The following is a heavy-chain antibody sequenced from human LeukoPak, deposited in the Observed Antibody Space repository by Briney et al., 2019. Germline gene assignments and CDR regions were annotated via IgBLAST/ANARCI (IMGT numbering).Heavy chain of an antibody. CDR3: AKEDCGVDCSTFDY. CDR2: ISGSGGTT. Sequence: GGAPRLSFSAPWFPFSRYAISWGRPAPGEGLEWVSAISGSGGTTYYADSVKGRFTISRDNSKSTLYLQMNSLRAEDTAVYYCAKEDCGVDCSTFDYWGQGTLVTVSS. D-gene: IGHD2-21*02. V-gene: IGHV3-23*01. CDR1: WFPFSRYA. J-gene: IGHJ4*02.